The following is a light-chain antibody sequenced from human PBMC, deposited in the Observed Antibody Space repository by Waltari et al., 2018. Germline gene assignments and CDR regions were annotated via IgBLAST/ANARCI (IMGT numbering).Light chain of an antibody. CDR3: ASYTTTTTVI. Sequence: QSALTQPASVSGSPGQSITISCTGTSSDVGGYDFVSCYQQRPGKVPKPIIYEVTNRPSGVSNRISGSKSGNTASLTISGLQAEDEADYYCASYTTTTTVIFGSGTKVTVL. CDR1: SSDVGGYDF. J-gene: IGLJ1*01. V-gene: IGLV2-14*01. CDR2: EVT.